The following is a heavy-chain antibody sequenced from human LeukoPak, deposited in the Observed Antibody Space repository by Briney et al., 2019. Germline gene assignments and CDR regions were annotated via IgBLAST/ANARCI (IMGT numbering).Heavy chain of an antibody. CDR3: ARYCSGGSCYSGYFQH. V-gene: IGHV3-21*01. D-gene: IGHD2-15*01. CDR2: ISSSSSYI. J-gene: IGHJ1*01. Sequence: GGSLRLSCAASGFTFGSYSMNWVRQAPGKGLEWVSSISSSSSYIYYADSVKGRFTISRDNAKNSLYLQMNGLRAEDTAVYYCARYCSGGSCYSGYFQHWGQGTLVTVSS. CDR1: GFTFGSYS.